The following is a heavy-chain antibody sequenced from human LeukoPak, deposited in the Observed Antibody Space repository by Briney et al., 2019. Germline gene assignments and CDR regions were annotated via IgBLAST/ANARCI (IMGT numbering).Heavy chain of an antibody. CDR2: IYYSGST. CDR1: GGSISSYY. J-gene: IGHJ4*02. D-gene: IGHD6-13*01. CDR3: ARRAWSSSWFRPEIDYFDY. V-gene: IGHV4-59*08. Sequence: SETLSLTCTVSGGSISSYYWSWIRQPPGKGLEWIGYIYYSGSTNYNPSLKSRVTISVDTSKNQFSLKLSSVTAADTAVYYCARRAWSSSWFRPEIDYFDYWGQGTLVTVSS.